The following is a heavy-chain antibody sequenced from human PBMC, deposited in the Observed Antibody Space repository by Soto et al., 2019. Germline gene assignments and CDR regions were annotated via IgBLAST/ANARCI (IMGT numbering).Heavy chain of an antibody. D-gene: IGHD5-18*01. CDR1: GFMFSAYW. Sequence: GGSLRLSCAASGFMFSAYWMSWVRQAPGKGLEWVANIHGDGGKIYYVDSVKGRFTISRDNAKRSLYLQMNSLRAEDTAVYYCARDFYGGYTYGTGDYWGQGALVTVSS. V-gene: IGHV3-7*01. J-gene: IGHJ4*02. CDR3: ARDFYGGYTYGTGDY. CDR2: IHGDGGKI.